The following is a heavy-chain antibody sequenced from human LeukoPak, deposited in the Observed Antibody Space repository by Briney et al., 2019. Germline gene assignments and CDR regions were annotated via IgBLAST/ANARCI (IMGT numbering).Heavy chain of an antibody. V-gene: IGHV3-7*01. D-gene: IGHD5-18*01. J-gene: IGHJ4*02. CDR1: GFTFSNYW. CDR3: ARDQGYRYGSTYRPTVFDY. Sequence: QPGGSLRLSCAASGFTFSNYWMSWVRQAPGKGLEWVANIKEDGTEKYYVDSVKGRFTISRDNAKNSLDLQMNSLRADDTAVYYCARDQGYRYGSTYRPTVFDYWGQGTLVTVSS. CDR2: IKEDGTEK.